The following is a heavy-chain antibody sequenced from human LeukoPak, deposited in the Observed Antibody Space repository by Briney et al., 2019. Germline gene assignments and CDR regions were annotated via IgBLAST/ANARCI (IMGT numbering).Heavy chain of an antibody. CDR2: FDPEDGET. Sequence: GASVKVSCKVSGYTLTELSMHWVRQAPGKGLGWMGGFDPEDGETIYAQKFQGRVTMTEDTSTDTAYMELSSLRSEDTAVYDCVVVVAATAFGWFDPWGQGTLVTVSS. D-gene: IGHD2-15*01. CDR1: GYTLTELS. CDR3: VVVVAATAFGWFDP. J-gene: IGHJ5*02. V-gene: IGHV1-24*01.